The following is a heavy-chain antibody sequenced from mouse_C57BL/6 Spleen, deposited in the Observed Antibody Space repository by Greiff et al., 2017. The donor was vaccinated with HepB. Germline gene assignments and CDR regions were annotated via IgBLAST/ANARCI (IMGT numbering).Heavy chain of an antibody. CDR3: TRLAVGAMDY. V-gene: IGHV1-15*01. J-gene: IGHJ4*01. D-gene: IGHD1-1*02. CDR1: GYTFTDYE. Sequence: QVQLKQSGAELVRPGASVTLSCKASGYTFTDYEMHWVKQTPVHGLEWIGAIDPETGGTAYNQKFKGKAILTADKSSSTAYMELRSLTSEDSAVYYCTRLAVGAMDYWGQGTSVTVSS. CDR2: IDPETGGT.